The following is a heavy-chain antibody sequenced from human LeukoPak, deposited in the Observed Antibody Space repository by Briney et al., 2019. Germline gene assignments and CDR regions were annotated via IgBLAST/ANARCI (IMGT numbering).Heavy chain of an antibody. V-gene: IGHV4-34*01. J-gene: IGHJ5*02. CDR1: GGSFSDYY. CDR3: AVHGSGSYYSEMGSNWFDP. D-gene: IGHD3-10*01. Sequence: SETLSLTCAVYGGSFSDYYWSWIRQPPGKGLEWIGEINHSGSTNYNPSLKSRVTISVDTSKNQFSLKLSSVTAADTAVYYCAVHGSGSYYSEMGSNWFDPWGQGTLVTVSS. CDR2: INHSGST.